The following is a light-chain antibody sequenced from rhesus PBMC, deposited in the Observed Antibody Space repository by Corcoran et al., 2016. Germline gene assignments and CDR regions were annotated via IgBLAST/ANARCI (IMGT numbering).Light chain of an antibody. Sequence: DIQMTQSPSSLSASVGDRVTITCRASQGISSYLAWYQQKPGKAPKSLIYHASTLERGVQSRFSGSGSGTEFTLTISSLQSEDFATYYCQQYNSDPLTFGGGTKVEIK. CDR3: QQYNSDPLT. J-gene: IGKJ4*01. CDR2: HAS. CDR1: QGISSY. V-gene: IGKV1-37*01.